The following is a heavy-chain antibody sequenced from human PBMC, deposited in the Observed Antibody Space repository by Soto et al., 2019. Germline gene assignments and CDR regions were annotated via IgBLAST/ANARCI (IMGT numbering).Heavy chain of an antibody. CDR3: AKDEYYDFWSGYYKSLMDV. V-gene: IGHV3-23*01. CDR2: ISGSGGST. Sequence: GGSLRLSCAAPGFTFSSYAMSWVRQAPGKGLEWVSAISGSGGSTYYADSVKGRFTISRDNSKNTLYLQMNSLRAEDTAVYYCAKDEYYDFWSGYYKSLMDVWGQGTTVTVSS. D-gene: IGHD3-3*01. J-gene: IGHJ6*02. CDR1: GFTFSSYA.